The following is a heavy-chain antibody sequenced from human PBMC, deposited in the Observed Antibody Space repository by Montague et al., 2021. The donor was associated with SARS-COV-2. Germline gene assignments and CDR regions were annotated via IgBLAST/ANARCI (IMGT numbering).Heavy chain of an antibody. Sequence: SETLSLTCAVYGGSFSGNYWSWIRQPPGKGLEWCGEINHSGSTNYNPPPKSRVTISVDTSKNQFSLKLSTVTAADTAVDYCARGRYSSSCHGWKGMDVWGQGTTVTVSS. D-gene: IGHD6-13*01. CDR1: GGSFSGNY. CDR3: ARGRYSSSCHGWKGMDV. J-gene: IGHJ6*02. CDR2: INHSGST. V-gene: IGHV4-34*01.